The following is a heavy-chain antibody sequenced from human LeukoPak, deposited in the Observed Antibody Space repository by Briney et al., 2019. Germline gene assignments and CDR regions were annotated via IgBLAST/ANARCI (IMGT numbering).Heavy chain of an antibody. CDR2: IYYSGST. J-gene: IGHJ4*02. CDR3: ARHSGYDYRSPLHFDY. V-gene: IGHV4-39*01. D-gene: IGHD5-12*01. CDR1: SGSISSSSYY. Sequence: SETLSLTCTVSSGSISSSSYYWGWIRQPPGNGLEWIASIYYSGSTYYNPSLKSRVTISVDTSKNQFSLKLSSVTAADTAVYYCARHSGYDYRSPLHFDYWGQGTLVTVSS.